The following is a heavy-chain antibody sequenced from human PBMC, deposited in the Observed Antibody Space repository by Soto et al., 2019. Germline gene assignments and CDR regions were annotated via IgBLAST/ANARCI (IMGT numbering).Heavy chain of an antibody. CDR1: GYTFTSYG. J-gene: IGHJ6*02. CDR3: ARDSWGLAVPDYHYYAMDV. D-gene: IGHD6-19*01. V-gene: IGHV1-18*04. CDR2: ISVYSGST. Sequence: QVQLVQSGAEVKKPGDSVRVSCEASGYTFTSYGISWVRQAPGQGLEWLGWISVYSGSTNYAQKLQGRVTMTTDRSPRAVYMELSSLRSDDTAVYYCARDSWGLAVPDYHYYAMDVWGQGTTVTVS.